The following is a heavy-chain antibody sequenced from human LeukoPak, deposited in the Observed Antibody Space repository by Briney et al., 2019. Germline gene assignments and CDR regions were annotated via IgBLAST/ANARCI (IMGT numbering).Heavy chain of an antibody. J-gene: IGHJ4*02. Sequence: GGSLRLSCAASGFTFSSYGMSWVRQAPGKGLEWVSAISGSGGSTYYADSVKGRFTISRDNSKNTLYLQMNSLRTEDTAVYYCAKDLLMYNWNYYFDYWGQGTLVTVSS. D-gene: IGHD1-7*01. CDR1: GFTFSSYG. V-gene: IGHV3-23*01. CDR2: ISGSGGST. CDR3: AKDLLMYNWNYYFDY.